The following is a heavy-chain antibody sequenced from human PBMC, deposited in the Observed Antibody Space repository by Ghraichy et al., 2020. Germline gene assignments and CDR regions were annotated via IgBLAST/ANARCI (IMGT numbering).Heavy chain of an antibody. Sequence: SETLSLTCTVSGGSISSGGYYWTWIRQHPGKGLEWIGYIYHSATTYYNPSLKSRVIISVDTSKNKFSLNLSSVTAADTAIYYCARTGGYFDSSGYYDNWGQGTLVTVSS. CDR2: IYHSATT. D-gene: IGHD3-22*01. J-gene: IGHJ4*02. V-gene: IGHV4-31*03. CDR1: GGSISSGGYY. CDR3: ARTGGYFDSSGYYDN.